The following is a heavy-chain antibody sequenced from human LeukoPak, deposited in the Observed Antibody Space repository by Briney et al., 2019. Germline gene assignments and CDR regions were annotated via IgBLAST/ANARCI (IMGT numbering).Heavy chain of an antibody. V-gene: IGHV4-59*12. J-gene: IGHJ4*02. CDR1: GGSISSYY. CDR3: ARSRPQDSSGWYVLDY. Sequence: PSETLSLTGTVSGGSISSYYWSWIRQPPGKGLEWIGYIYYSGSTNYNPSLKSRVTISVDTSKNQFSLQLNSVTPEDTAVYYCARSRPQDSSGWYVLDYWGQGTLVTVSS. D-gene: IGHD6-19*01. CDR2: IYYSGST.